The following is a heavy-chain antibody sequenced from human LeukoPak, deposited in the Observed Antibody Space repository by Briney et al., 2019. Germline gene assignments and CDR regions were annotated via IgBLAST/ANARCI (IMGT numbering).Heavy chain of an antibody. J-gene: IGHJ3*02. D-gene: IGHD6-25*01. V-gene: IGHV4-59*01. Sequence: SETLSLTCTVSGGSISSYYWSWVRQPPGKGLEWIGYIYYSGTTAYNPSLKSRATLSVDTSKNQFTLKLSSLTAADTAVYFCARGGQRAYSFDIWGQGTMVTVSS. CDR2: IYYSGTT. CDR1: GGSISSYY. CDR3: ARGGQRAYSFDI.